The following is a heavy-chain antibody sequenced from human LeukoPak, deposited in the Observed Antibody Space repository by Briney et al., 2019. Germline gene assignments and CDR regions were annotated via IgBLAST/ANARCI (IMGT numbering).Heavy chain of an antibody. V-gene: IGHV1-18*01. Sequence: ASVKVSCKASGYIFIRYGISWVRQAPGQGLEWMGWISAYNGNTKNVQRVQDRVTMTTDTSTSTAYMELRSLRSDDTAVYYCARGRLSSTSSRWFDPWGQGTLVTVSS. D-gene: IGHD2-2*01. CDR3: ARGRLSSTSSRWFDP. CDR2: ISAYNGNT. CDR1: GYIFIRYG. J-gene: IGHJ5*02.